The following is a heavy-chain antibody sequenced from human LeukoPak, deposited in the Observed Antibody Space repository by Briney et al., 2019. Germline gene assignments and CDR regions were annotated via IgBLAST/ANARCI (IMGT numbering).Heavy chain of an antibody. CDR1: GFTVTSSY. V-gene: IGHV3-53*01. D-gene: IGHD6-13*01. Sequence: QPGGSLRLSCAASGFTVTSSYMSWVRQAPGKGLEWVSVIYSGGTIYYTDSVKGRFTISRDNSKNTLYLQMNSLRAEDTAVYYCARDSEQQLVLGAFDIWGQGTMVTVSS. CDR2: IYSGGTI. CDR3: ARDSEQQLVLGAFDI. J-gene: IGHJ3*02.